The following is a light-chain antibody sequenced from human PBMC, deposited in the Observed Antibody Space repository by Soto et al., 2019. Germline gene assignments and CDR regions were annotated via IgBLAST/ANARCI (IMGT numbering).Light chain of an antibody. J-gene: IGKJ4*01. CDR3: LQDYNCPLT. V-gene: IGKV1-6*01. CDR2: AAS. Sequence: AIQMTQSPSSLSASVGDRVTITCRASQGIRHYLVGYQQKPGKAPKLLIYAASSLQSGVPSRFSGSGSGTDFTLTISSLQPEDFATYYCLQDYNCPLTFGGGTKVEIK. CDR1: QGIRHY.